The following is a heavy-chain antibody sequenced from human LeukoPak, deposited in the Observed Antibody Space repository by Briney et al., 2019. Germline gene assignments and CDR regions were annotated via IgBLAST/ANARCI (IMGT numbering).Heavy chain of an antibody. D-gene: IGHD1-26*01. CDR3: AREPPPLFGIVGATGYFDY. J-gene: IGHJ4*02. CDR2: IIPIFGTA. CDR1: GYTFTSYG. Sequence: ASVKVSCKASGYTFTSYGISWVRQAPGQGLEWMGGIIPIFGTANYAQKFQGRVTITADESTSTAYMELSSLRSEDTAVYYCAREPPPLFGIVGATGYFDYWGQGTLVTVSS. V-gene: IGHV1-69*13.